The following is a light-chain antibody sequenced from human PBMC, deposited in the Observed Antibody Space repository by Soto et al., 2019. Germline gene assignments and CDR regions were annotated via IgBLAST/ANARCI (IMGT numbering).Light chain of an antibody. CDR1: SSDVGGYNY. Sequence: SSDVGGYNYVSWYQQHPGKAPKLTIYDVSNRPSGVSNRFSGSKSGNTASLTISGLQAEDEADYYCSSYTSSSILYVFGTGTKVTVL. J-gene: IGLJ1*01. CDR2: DVS. V-gene: IGLV2-14*04. CDR3: SSYTSSSILYV.